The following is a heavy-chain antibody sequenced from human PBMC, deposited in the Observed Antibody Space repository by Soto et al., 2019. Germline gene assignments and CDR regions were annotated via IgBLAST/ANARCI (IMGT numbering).Heavy chain of an antibody. CDR3: ATNYGSGSAHFDN. V-gene: IGHV1-69*02. CDR2: IIPMLGMS. J-gene: IGHJ4*02. D-gene: IGHD3-10*01. CDR1: GDTFNVYT. Sequence: QVQLVQSGAEVKTPGSSVKVSCTASGDTFNVYTLSWVRQAPGQGLEWMGRIIPMLGMSNYAQKFQGRVTMIADKSTSTAYMGLSSLRSEDTALYYCATNYGSGSAHFDNWGQGTLVTVSS.